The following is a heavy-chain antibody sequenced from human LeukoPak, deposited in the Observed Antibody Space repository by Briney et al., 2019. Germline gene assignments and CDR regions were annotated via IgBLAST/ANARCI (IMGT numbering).Heavy chain of an antibody. CDR1: GFTFDDYA. V-gene: IGHV3-9*01. Sequence: GRSLRLSCAASGFTFDDYAMHWVRQAPGKGLEWVSGISWNSGSIGYADSVKGRFTISRDNAKNSLYLQMNSLRAGDTALYYCAKERAVAGYFDYWGQGTLVTVSS. CDR3: AKERAVAGYFDY. J-gene: IGHJ4*02. D-gene: IGHD6-19*01. CDR2: ISWNSGSI.